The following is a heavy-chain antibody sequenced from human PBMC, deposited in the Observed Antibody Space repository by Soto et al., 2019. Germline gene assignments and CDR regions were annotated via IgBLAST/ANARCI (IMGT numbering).Heavy chain of an antibody. D-gene: IGHD1-1*01. Sequence: SETLSLTCTVSGGSISSYYWSWIRQPPGKGLEWIGYIYYSGSTNYNPSLKSRVTISVDTSKNQFSLKLSSVTAADTAVYYCARGRRVWYNFDYWGQGTLVTVSS. CDR3: ARGRRVWYNFDY. CDR2: IYYSGST. J-gene: IGHJ4*02. V-gene: IGHV4-59*01. CDR1: GGSISSYY.